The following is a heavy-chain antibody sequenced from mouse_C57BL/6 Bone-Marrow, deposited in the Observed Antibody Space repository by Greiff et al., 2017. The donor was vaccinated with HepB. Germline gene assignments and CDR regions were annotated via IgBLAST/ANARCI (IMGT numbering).Heavy chain of an antibody. V-gene: IGHV7-1*01. Sequence: EVKLMESGGGLVQSGRSLRLSCATSGFTFSDFYMEWVRQAPGKGLEWIAASRNKANDYTTEYSASVKGRFIVSRDTSQSILYLQMNALRAEDTAIYYCARDSLWAMDYWGQGTSVTVSS. CDR3: ARDSLWAMDY. CDR1: GFTFSDFY. D-gene: IGHD1-1*02. J-gene: IGHJ4*01. CDR2: SRNKANDYTT.